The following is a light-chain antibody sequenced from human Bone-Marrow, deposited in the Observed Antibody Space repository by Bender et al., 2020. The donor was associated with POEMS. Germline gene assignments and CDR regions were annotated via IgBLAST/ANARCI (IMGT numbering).Light chain of an antibody. J-gene: IGLJ2*01. CDR3: CSYSSLNTWI. CDR1: SSDIGSYNL. V-gene: IGLV2-23*01. CDR2: ADN. Sequence: QSALTQPASVSGYPGQSITISCTGTSSDIGSYNLVSWYQQYPGKVPKVMIYADNQRPSGVSNRFSGSKSGYTASLTITGLQAEDEADYYCCSYSSLNTWIFGGGTKLTVL.